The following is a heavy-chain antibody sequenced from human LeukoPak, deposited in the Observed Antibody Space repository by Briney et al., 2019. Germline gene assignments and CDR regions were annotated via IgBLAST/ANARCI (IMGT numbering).Heavy chain of an antibody. Sequence: PGGSLRLSCAASGFTFSSYEMNWVRQAPGKGLEWVSSISSSSSYIYYADSVKGRFTISRDNAKNSLYLQMNSLRAEDTAVYYCAREVIDVEYSSSSPWFDPWGQGTLVTVSS. CDR2: ISSSSSYI. CDR1: GFTFSSYE. J-gene: IGHJ5*02. CDR3: AREVIDVEYSSSSPWFDP. D-gene: IGHD6-6*01. V-gene: IGHV3-21*01.